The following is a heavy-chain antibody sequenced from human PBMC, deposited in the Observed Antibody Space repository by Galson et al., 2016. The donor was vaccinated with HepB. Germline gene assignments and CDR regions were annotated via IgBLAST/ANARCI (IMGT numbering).Heavy chain of an antibody. Sequence: SLRLSCAASGFTFVDYAVGWCRQAPEKGLEWIGYVGGKTYGVTTRYAASVKGRFTISRDDSKNIVYLQMDSLNAEDTAIYYCVADHGGFDALDFWGQGTLVTVSS. CDR3: VADHGGFDALDF. D-gene: IGHD4-23*01. CDR2: VGGKTYGVTT. V-gene: IGHV3-49*03. CDR1: GFTFVDYA. J-gene: IGHJ4*02.